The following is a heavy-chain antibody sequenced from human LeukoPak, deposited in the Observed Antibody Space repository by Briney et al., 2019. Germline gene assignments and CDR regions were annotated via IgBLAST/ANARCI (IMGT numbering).Heavy chain of an antibody. Sequence: SETLSLTCTVSGGSISSYYWSWIRQPPGKGLEWIGYIYYSGSTNYNPSLKSRVTISVDTSKNQFSLKLSSVTAADTAVYYCARETRLGGLDYWGQGTLVTVSS. V-gene: IGHV4-59*01. J-gene: IGHJ4*02. D-gene: IGHD2-15*01. CDR3: ARETRLGGLDY. CDR1: GGSISSYY. CDR2: IYYSGST.